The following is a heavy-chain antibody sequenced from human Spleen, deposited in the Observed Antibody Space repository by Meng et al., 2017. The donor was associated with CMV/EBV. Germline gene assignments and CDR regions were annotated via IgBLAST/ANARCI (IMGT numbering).Heavy chain of an antibody. Sequence: LSGAASGLTFSDYYMSWIRRAPGKGLEWVSYISGGGSTIYYADSVKGRFTISRDNAKNSLYLQMNSLRAEDTAVYYCARVKREGDYWGQGTLVTVSS. CDR3: ARVKREGDY. J-gene: IGHJ4*02. V-gene: IGHV3-11*01. D-gene: IGHD1-26*01. CDR1: GLTFSDYY. CDR2: ISGGGSTI.